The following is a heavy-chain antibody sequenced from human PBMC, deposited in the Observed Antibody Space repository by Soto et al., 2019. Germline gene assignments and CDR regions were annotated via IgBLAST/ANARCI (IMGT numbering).Heavy chain of an antibody. CDR3: AKDTVGGDAFDI. CDR2: ISYDGSNK. D-gene: IGHD4-17*01. Sequence: QVQLVESGGGVVQPGRSLRLSCAASGFTFSSYGMHWVRQAPGKGLEWVAVISYDGSNKYYADSVKGRFTISRDNSKNTLYLQMNSLRAEDTAVYYCAKDTVGGDAFDIWGQGTMGNVSS. CDR1: GFTFSSYG. J-gene: IGHJ3*02. V-gene: IGHV3-30*18.